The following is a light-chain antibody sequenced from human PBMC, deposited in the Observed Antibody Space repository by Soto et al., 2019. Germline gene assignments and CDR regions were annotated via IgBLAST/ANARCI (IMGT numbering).Light chain of an antibody. Sequence: DIQMTQSPSSLSASVGDRVTITCQATQDISNLLNFFQQKPGKAPKLLIYDASNLETGVPSRFSGSGSGTDFTFTISSLQAEDIATYYCQQYENLPITFGHGTRLEIK. J-gene: IGKJ5*01. CDR3: QQYENLPIT. CDR2: DAS. CDR1: QDISNL. V-gene: IGKV1-33*01.